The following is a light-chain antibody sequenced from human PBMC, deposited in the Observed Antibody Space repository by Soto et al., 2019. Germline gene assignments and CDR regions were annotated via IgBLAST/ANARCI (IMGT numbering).Light chain of an antibody. J-gene: IGLJ3*02. V-gene: IGLV2-14*01. CDR1: SSDVGGYNY. CDR3: SSCTSSSTVV. Sequence: QSALTQPASVSGSPGQSITISCTGTSSDVGGYNYVSWYQQHPGKAPKLMIYDVSNRPSGVSIRFSGSKSGNTASLTISGIQAEDEADYYCSSCTSSSTVVFGGGTKLTVL. CDR2: DVS.